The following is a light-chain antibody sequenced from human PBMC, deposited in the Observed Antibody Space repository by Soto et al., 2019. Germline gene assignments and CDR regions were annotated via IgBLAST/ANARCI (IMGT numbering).Light chain of an antibody. J-gene: IGLJ2*01. Sequence: QSALTQPASVSGSPGQSITISCTGTSSDVGDYNYVSWYQQHPGKAPKLMIYDVSNRPSGVSNRFSGSKSGNTASLTISGLQAEDEADYYCSSYTRSSTLHVVFGGGTKLTLL. CDR1: SSDVGDYNY. CDR2: DVS. CDR3: SSYTRSSTLHVV. V-gene: IGLV2-14*03.